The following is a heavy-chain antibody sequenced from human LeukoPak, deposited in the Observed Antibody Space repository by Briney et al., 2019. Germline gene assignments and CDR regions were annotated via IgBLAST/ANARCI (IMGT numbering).Heavy chain of an antibody. CDR3: TTGYRGYYDSPFDY. D-gene: IGHD3-22*01. J-gene: IGHJ4*02. V-gene: IGHV3-15*01. CDR2: IKSKTDGGTT. CDR1: GFTFSNAW. Sequence: GGSLRLSCAASGFTFSNAWMSWVRQAPGKGLEWVGRIKSKTDGGTTDYAAPVKGRFTISRDDSKNTLYLQMNSLKTEDTAVYYCTTGYRGYYDSPFDYWGQGTLVTVSS.